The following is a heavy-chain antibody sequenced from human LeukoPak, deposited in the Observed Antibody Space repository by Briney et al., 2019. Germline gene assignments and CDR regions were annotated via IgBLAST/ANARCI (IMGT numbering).Heavy chain of an antibody. CDR3: ARDFSSGWLDY. J-gene: IGHJ4*02. D-gene: IGHD6-19*01. Sequence: PGRSLRLSCAASGLTFSSYGVHWVRQAPGKGLEWVALIWYDGTNKYYADSVKGRFTISRDNSKNTLYLQMNSLRAEDTAVYYCARDFSSGWLDYWGQGTLVTVSS. CDR2: IWYDGTNK. V-gene: IGHV3-33*01. CDR1: GLTFSSYG.